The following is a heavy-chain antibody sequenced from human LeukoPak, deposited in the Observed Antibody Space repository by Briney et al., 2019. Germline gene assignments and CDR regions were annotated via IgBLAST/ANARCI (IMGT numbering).Heavy chain of an antibody. CDR3: AKRPVYYYYYMDV. J-gene: IGHJ6*03. D-gene: IGHD6-6*01. CDR1: GFTFSSYG. V-gene: IGHV3-30*02. Sequence: GGSPRLSCAASGFTFSSYGMHWVRQAPGKGLEWVAFIRYDGSNKYYADSVKGRFTISRDNSKNTLYLQMNSLRAEDTAVYYCAKRPVYYYYYMDVWGKGTTVTVSS. CDR2: IRYDGSNK.